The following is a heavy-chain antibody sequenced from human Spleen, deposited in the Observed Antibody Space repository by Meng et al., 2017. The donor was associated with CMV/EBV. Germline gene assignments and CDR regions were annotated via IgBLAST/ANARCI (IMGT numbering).Heavy chain of an antibody. Sequence: VSSNSVVWNWIRQSPSRGLEWLGRTFYRSQWYNDYAVSVKSRITINSDTSKNHFSLQLNSVTPEDTAVYYCARTKNLRGYSYGVFDYWGQGTLVTVSS. D-gene: IGHD5-18*01. CDR1: VSSNSVV. CDR3: ARTKNLRGYSYGVFDY. V-gene: IGHV6-1*01. CDR2: TFYRSQWYN. J-gene: IGHJ4*02.